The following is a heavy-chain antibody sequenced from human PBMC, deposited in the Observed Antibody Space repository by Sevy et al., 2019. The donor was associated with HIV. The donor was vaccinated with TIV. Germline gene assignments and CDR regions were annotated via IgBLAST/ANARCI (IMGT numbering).Heavy chain of an antibody. CDR2: IKSKTDGGTT. CDR3: TTDNGYYDFWSGSHAYHY. Sequence: GGSLRLSRAASGFTFSNAWMSWVRQAPGKGLEWVGRIKSKTDGGTTDYAAPVKGRFTISRDDSKNTLYLQMNSLKTEDTAVYYCTTDNGYYDFWSGSHAYHYWGQGTLVTVSS. V-gene: IGHV3-15*01. D-gene: IGHD3-3*01. CDR1: GFTFSNAW. J-gene: IGHJ4*02.